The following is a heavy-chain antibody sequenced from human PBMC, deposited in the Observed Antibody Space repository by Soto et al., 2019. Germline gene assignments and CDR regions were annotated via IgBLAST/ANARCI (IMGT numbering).Heavy chain of an antibody. CDR2: ISGSGGST. Sequence: EVQLLESGGGLVQPGGSLRLSCAASGFTFSSYAMSWVRQAPGKGREWVSAISGSGGSTYYADSVKGRFTISRDNSKNPLYLQMNSLRAEDTAVYYCVLWPPYYFDYWGQGTLVTVSS. CDR1: GFTFSSYA. J-gene: IGHJ4*02. D-gene: IGHD3-10*01. CDR3: VLWPPYYFDY. V-gene: IGHV3-23*01.